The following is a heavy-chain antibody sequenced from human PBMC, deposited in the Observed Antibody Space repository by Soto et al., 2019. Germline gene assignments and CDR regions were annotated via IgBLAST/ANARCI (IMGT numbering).Heavy chain of an antibody. CDR2: ISYDGSNK. CDR3: AKLWGTSTYDSSGYPIDY. CDR1: GFTFSSYG. Sequence: HPGGSLRLSCAASGFTFSSYGMHWVRQAPGKGLEWVAVISYDGSNKYYADSVKGRFTISRDNSKNTLYLQMNSLRAEDTAVYYCAKLWGTSTYDSSGYPIDYWGQGTLVTVSS. V-gene: IGHV3-30*18. D-gene: IGHD3-22*01. J-gene: IGHJ4*02.